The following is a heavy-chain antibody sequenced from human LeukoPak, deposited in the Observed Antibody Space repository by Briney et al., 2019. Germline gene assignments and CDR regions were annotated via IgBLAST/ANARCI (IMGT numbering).Heavy chain of an antibody. CDR3: AKVSGGGGYYHFDY. CDR1: GFTFAIYA. J-gene: IGHJ4*02. CDR2: ISYDGNNK. Sequence: GGSLRLSCAASGFTFAIYAMHWVRQAPGKGLEWVAVISYDGNNKYYADSVKGRFTISRDNSKNTLYVQMNSLRAEDTAVYYCAKVSGGGGYYHFDYWGQGTLVTVSS. V-gene: IGHV3-30-3*01. D-gene: IGHD3-22*01.